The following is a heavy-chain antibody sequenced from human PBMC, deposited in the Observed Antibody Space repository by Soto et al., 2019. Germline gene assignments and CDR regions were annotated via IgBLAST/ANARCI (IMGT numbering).Heavy chain of an antibody. D-gene: IGHD3-10*01. Sequence: QVQLVQSGAEVKKPGSSVKVSCKASGGTFSSYAISWVRQAPGQGLEWMGGIIPIFGTANYAQKFQGRVTITADESTSTAYMELSSLRSEDTAVYYCARVSRVTMVRGVPPTHYYYGMDVWGQGTTVTVSS. J-gene: IGHJ6*02. CDR3: ARVSRVTMVRGVPPTHYYYGMDV. V-gene: IGHV1-69*01. CDR2: IIPIFGTA. CDR1: GGTFSSYA.